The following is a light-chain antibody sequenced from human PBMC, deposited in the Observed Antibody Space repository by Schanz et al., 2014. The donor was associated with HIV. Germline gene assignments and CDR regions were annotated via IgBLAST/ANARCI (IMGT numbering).Light chain of an antibody. J-gene: IGLJ2*01. CDR1: SSDVGGYNY. V-gene: IGLV2-14*03. Sequence: QSALTQPPSVSGSPGQSVTISCTGTSSDVGGYNYVAWYQQHPGKAPKLLIYDVRNRPSGVSIRFSGSKSGNTATLTISGLQAEDEADYYCSSYTSSNTVLLAGGTKLTVL. CDR2: DVR. CDR3: SSYTSSNTVL.